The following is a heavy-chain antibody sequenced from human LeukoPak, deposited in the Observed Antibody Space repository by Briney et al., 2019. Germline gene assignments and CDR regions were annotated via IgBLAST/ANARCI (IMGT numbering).Heavy chain of an antibody. J-gene: IGHJ5*02. CDR3: ARHFFKQWLVRLFWFDP. CDR2: IYYSGST. CDR1: GGSISSSSYY. V-gene: IGHV4-39*01. Sequence: SETLSFTCTVSGGSISSSSYYWGWIRQPPGKGLEWIGSIYYSGSTYYNPSLKSRVTISVDTSKNQFSLKLSSVTAADTAVYYCARHFFKQWLVRLFWFDPWGQGTLVTVSS. D-gene: IGHD6-19*01.